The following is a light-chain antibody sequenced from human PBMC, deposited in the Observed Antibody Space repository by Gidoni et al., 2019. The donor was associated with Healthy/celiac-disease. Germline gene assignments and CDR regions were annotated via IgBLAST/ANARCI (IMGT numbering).Light chain of an antibody. Sequence: DIQLSQSPSSLSASLGDRVTITCRASQSISSYLYWYQQKPGKAPKLLIYAASSMQSGVPPRFSGSGSGTDFTLTISSLQPEDFATYYCQQSYSTPWTFGQGTKVEIK. V-gene: IGKV1-39*01. CDR2: AAS. CDR1: QSISSY. J-gene: IGKJ1*01. CDR3: QQSYSTPWT.